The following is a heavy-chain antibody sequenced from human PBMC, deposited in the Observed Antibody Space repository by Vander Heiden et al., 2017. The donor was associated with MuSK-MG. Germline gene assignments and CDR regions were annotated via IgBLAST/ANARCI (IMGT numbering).Heavy chain of an antibody. CDR3: ARDRVAGYYYFDY. D-gene: IGHD6-19*01. CDR1: GFPVSSNY. V-gene: IGHV3-66*01. CDR2: LYSGGST. Sequence: ELQPVEPGGGLVQPGWSLRPSCASSGFPVSSNYMGWVRRAPGKGLEWVSVLYSGGSTYYADSVKGRFTISRDNSKNTLYLQMNSLRAEDTAVYYCARDRVAGYYYFDYWGQGTLVTVSS. J-gene: IGHJ4*02.